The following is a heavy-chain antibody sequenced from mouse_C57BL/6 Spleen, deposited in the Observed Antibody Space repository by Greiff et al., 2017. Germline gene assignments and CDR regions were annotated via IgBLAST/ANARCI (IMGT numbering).Heavy chain of an antibody. CDR1: GYTFTDYY. J-gene: IGHJ2*01. D-gene: IGHD1-1*01. CDR2: IYPGSGNT. CDR3: AREESSLYYFDY. Sequence: QVQLQQSGAELVRPGASVKLSCKASGYTFTDYYINWVKQRPGQGLEWIARIYPGSGNTYYNEKFKGKATLTAEKSSSTAYMQLSSLTSEDSAVYFCAREESSLYYFDYWGQGTTLTVSS. V-gene: IGHV1-76*01.